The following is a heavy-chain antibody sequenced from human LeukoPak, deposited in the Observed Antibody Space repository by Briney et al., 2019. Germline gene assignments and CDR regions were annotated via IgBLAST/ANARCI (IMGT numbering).Heavy chain of an antibody. J-gene: IGHJ4*02. CDR2: INQDGSEI. V-gene: IGHV3-7*01. D-gene: IGHD3-22*01. Sequence: GGSLRLSCAASGFTFSDYYMSRIRQAPGKGLEWVANINQDGSEIYYVDSAKGRFTISRDNAKSSLYLQMNSLRAEDTAVYYCARAPAYYYDSSGTFHHWGQGSLVTVSS. CDR1: GFTFSDYY. CDR3: ARAPAYYYDSSGTFHH.